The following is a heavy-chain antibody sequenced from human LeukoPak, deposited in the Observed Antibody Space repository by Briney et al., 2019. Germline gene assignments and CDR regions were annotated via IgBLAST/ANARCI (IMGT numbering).Heavy chain of an antibody. CDR2: IYYSGST. V-gene: IGHV4-59*08. J-gene: IGHJ3*02. CDR1: GGSISSYY. Sequence: SETLSLTCTVSGGSISSYYWSWIRQPPGKGLEWIGYIYYSGSTNYNPSLKSRVTISVDTSKNRFSLKLSSVTAADTAVYYCARLEGNWNYRGAFDIWGQGTMVTVSS. CDR3: ARLEGNWNYRGAFDI. D-gene: IGHD1-7*01.